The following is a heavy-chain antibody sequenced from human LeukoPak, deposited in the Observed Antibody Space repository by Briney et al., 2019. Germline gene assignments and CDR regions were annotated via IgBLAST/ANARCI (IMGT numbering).Heavy chain of an antibody. CDR1: GGSISSSSYY. CDR3: ARVVYDSSGYYYYYYMDV. J-gene: IGHJ6*03. D-gene: IGHD3-22*01. V-gene: IGHV4-61*05. CDR2: IYYSGST. Sequence: PSETLSLTCTVSGGSISSSSYYWVWIRQPPGKGLEWIGYIYYSGSTNYNPSLKSRVTISVDTSKNQFSLKLSSVTAADTAVYYCARVVYDSSGYYYYYYMDVWGKGTTVTVSS.